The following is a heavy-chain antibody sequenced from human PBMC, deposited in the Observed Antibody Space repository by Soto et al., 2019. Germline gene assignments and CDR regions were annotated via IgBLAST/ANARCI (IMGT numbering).Heavy chain of an antibody. CDR2: VSGSGGST. Sequence: GGSLRLSCAASGFTFSSHAMNWVRQAPGKGLEWVSSVSGSGGSTYYADSVKGRFTISRDNSKNTLYLQVNSLRAEDTAVYYCAKEWLYGSGSFYYYYGMDVWGQGTLVTVSS. J-gene: IGHJ6*02. V-gene: IGHV3-23*01. CDR1: GFTFSSHA. D-gene: IGHD3-10*01. CDR3: AKEWLYGSGSFYYYYGMDV.